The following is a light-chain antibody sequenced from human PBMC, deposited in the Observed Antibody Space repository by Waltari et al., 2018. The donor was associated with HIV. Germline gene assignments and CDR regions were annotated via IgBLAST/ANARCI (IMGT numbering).Light chain of an antibody. CDR2: KAS. J-gene: IGKJ1*01. CDR3: QQYNPYPWT. V-gene: IGKV1-5*03. CDR1: QSIKAW. Sequence: EIQMTQSPSTLSAFVGDRDTITCRASQSIKAWLAWYQQKPGKAPKLLIYKASTLEIGVPSRFSGSGSGTEFTLTISSLQPDDFATYYCQQYNPYPWTFGQGTKVEVK.